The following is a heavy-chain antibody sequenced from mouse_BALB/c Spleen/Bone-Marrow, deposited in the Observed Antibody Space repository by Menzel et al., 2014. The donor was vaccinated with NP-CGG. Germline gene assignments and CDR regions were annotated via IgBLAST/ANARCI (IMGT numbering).Heavy chain of an antibody. CDR3: AREGSTMITTPVAY. CDR1: GFSLTSYG. J-gene: IGHJ3*01. CDR2: IWAGGST. D-gene: IGHD2-4*01. V-gene: IGHV2-9*02. Sequence: VQVVESGPGLVAPSQSLSITCTVSGFSLTSYGVHWVRQPPGKGLEWLGVIWAGGSTNYNSALMSRLSISKDNSKSXVFLKMNSLQTDDPAMFYCAREGSTMITTPVAYWGQGTLVTVSA.